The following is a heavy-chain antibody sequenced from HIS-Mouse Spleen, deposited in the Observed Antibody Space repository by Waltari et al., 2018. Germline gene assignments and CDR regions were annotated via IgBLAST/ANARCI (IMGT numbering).Heavy chain of an antibody. Sequence: QLQLQESGPGLVKPSETLSLTCTVPGGSISSRSYYWGWIRQPPGKGLEWIGSIYYSGSTYYNPSLKSRVTISVDTSKNQFSLKLSSVTAADTAVYYCAGIAVAGTNYFDYWGQGTLVTVSS. D-gene: IGHD6-19*01. CDR2: IYYSGST. J-gene: IGHJ4*02. V-gene: IGHV4-39*01. CDR3: AGIAVAGTNYFDY. CDR1: GGSISSRSYY.